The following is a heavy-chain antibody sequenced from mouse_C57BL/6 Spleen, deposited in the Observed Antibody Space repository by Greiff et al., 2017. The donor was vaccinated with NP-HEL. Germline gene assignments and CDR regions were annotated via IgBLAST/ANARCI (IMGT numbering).Heavy chain of an antibody. CDR1: GYTFTSYW. V-gene: IGHV1-55*01. J-gene: IGHJ2*01. CDR3: ARSSITTVVARDY. Sequence: QVQLQQPGAELVKPGASVKMSCKASGYTFTSYWITWVKQRPGQGLEWIGDIYPGSGSTNYNEKFKSKATLTVDTSSSTAYMQLSSLTSEDPAVYYCARSSITTVVARDYWGQGTTLTVSA. D-gene: IGHD1-1*01. CDR2: IYPGSGST.